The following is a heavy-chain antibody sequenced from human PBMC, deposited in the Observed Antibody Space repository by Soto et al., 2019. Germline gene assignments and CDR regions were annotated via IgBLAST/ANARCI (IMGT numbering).Heavy chain of an antibody. V-gene: IGHV4-59*01. J-gene: IGHJ5*02. CDR2: ISISGNT. CDR3: ARGREDFHAGSSPRWMWLAP. D-gene: IGHD1-26*01. Sequence: QVQLQESGPGLVKPSETLSLTCTVSGGSISSDFWSWIRQPPGKGLEWIGYISISGNTDYSPSLKSRATISADTSRNQFSLKLRSVNTADTAVYFCARGREDFHAGSSPRWMWLAPWGQGTLVTVSS. CDR1: GGSISSDF.